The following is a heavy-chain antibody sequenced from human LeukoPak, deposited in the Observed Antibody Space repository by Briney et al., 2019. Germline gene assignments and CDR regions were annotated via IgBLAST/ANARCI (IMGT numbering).Heavy chain of an antibody. CDR1: GYTFTGYY. CDR3: ARSPGNYYDSSGYYSTYPLDY. V-gene: IGHV1-2*04. J-gene: IGHJ4*02. D-gene: IGHD3-22*01. Sequence: ASVKVSCKASGYTFTGYYMHWVRQAPGQGLEWMGWINPNSGGTNNAQKFQGWVTMTRDTSISTAYMELSRLRSDDTAVYYCARSPGNYYDSSGYYSTYPLDYWGQGTLVTVSS. CDR2: INPNSGGT.